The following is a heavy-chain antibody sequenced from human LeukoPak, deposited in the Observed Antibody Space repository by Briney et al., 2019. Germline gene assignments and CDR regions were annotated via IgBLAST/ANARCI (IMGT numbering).Heavy chain of an antibody. Sequence: GGSLRLSCAASGFTFSTYAMTWVRQAPGKGLQWVSGISGGGASTYYADSVKGRFTISRDNSKNTLYLQINSLRAEDTAVYHCAKGASSGWLLYWFDPWGQGTLVTVSS. CDR2: ISGGGAST. J-gene: IGHJ5*02. CDR1: GFTFSTYA. CDR3: AKGASSGWLLYWFDP. D-gene: IGHD6-19*01. V-gene: IGHV3-23*01.